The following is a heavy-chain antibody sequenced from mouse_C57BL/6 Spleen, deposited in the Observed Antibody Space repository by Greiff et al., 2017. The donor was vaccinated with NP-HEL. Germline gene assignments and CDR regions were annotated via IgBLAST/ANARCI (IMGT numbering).Heavy chain of an antibody. CDR2: IYPGSGST. J-gene: IGHJ2*01. V-gene: IGHV1-55*01. D-gene: IGHD2-1*01. Sequence: VQLQQPGAELVKPGASVKMSCKASGYTFTSYWITWVKQRPGQGLEWIGDIYPGSGSTNYNEKFKSKATLTVDTSSSTAYMQLSSLTSEDSAVYYCARNLLSSYYFDYWGQGTTLTVSS. CDR1: GYTFTSYW. CDR3: ARNLLSSYYFDY.